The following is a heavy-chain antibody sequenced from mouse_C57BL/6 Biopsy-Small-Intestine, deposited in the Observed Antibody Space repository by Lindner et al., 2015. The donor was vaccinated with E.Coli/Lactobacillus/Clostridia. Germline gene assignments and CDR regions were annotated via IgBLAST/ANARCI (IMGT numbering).Heavy chain of an antibody. V-gene: IGHV5-17*01. CDR3: ARERIGTDY. J-gene: IGHJ2*01. Sequence: EVQLQESGGDLVKPGGSLKLSCAASGFTFSDYGMYWVRQAPEKGLEWAAYISSGSSTIYYADTVKGRFTISRDNAKNTLFLQMTSLRSEDTAMYYCARERIGTDYWGQGTTLTVSS. CDR2: ISSGSSTI. D-gene: IGHD4-1*01. CDR1: GFTFSDYG.